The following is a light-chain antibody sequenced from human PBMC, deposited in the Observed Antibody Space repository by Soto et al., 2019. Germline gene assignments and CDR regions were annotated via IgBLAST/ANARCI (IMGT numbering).Light chain of an antibody. J-gene: IGKJ1*01. CDR1: QSVSSSY. CDR3: QQYGSSSWT. CDR2: GAS. Sequence: EIVLTQSPGTLSLSPGERATLSCRASQSVSSSYLAWYQQKPGQAPRLLIYGASSRATGIPDRFSGSGSGTDFTLTISRLETEDFAVYYCQQYGSSSWTFGQGTNVE. V-gene: IGKV3-20*01.